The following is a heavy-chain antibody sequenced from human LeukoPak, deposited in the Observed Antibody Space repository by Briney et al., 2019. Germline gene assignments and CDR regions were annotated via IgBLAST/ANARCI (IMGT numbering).Heavy chain of an antibody. Sequence: SSETLSLTCAVYGGSFSGYYWSWIRQPPGKGLEWIGEINHSGSTNYNPSLKSRVTISVDTSKNQFSLKLSSVTAADTAVYYCARCVPRGYDSSRRYYFDYWGQGTLVTVSS. CDR1: GGSFSGYY. D-gene: IGHD3-22*01. CDR2: INHSGST. V-gene: IGHV4-34*01. CDR3: ARCVPRGYDSSRRYYFDY. J-gene: IGHJ4*02.